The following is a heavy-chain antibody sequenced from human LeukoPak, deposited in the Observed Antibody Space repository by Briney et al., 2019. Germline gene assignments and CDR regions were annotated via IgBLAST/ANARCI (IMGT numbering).Heavy chain of an antibody. CDR3: ARDGTPIHTSGWVYMDV. V-gene: IGHV3-48*03. J-gene: IGHJ6*04. D-gene: IGHD6-25*01. Sequence: PGGSLRLSCAASGFTFSSFEMNWVRQAPGKGLEWISYISASGTITHYADSVEGRFTISRDNAKNSLYLQMKSLRAEDTAVYYCARDGTPIHTSGWVYMDVWGKGTTVTISS. CDR1: GFTFSSFE. CDR2: ISASGTIT.